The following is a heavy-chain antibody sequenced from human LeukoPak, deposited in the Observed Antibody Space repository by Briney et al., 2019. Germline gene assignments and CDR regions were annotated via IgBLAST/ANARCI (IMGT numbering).Heavy chain of an antibody. CDR3: ARDLKGRAAAGPFDY. V-gene: IGHV1-69*13. D-gene: IGHD6-13*01. J-gene: IGHJ4*02. CDR2: IIPIFGTA. Sequence: EASVKVSCKASGGTFSSYAISWVRQAPGQGLEWMGGIIPIFGTANYAQKFQGRVTITADESTSTAYMELSSLRSEDTAVYYCARDLKGRAAAGPFDYWGQGTLVTVSS. CDR1: GGTFSSYA.